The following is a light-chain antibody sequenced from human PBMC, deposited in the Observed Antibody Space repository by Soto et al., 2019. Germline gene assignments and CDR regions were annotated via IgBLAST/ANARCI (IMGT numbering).Light chain of an antibody. J-gene: IGLJ3*02. CDR2: STN. V-gene: IGLV1-44*01. Sequence: QSVLTQPPSASGTPGQRVTMSCSGSNSNIGRNPVNWYQQLPGTAPKVLISSTNQRPSGVPDRFSGSKSGTSASLAISGLQSEDEADYYCSAWDDSLNGPVFGGGTQLTVL. CDR3: SAWDDSLNGPV. CDR1: NSNIGRNP.